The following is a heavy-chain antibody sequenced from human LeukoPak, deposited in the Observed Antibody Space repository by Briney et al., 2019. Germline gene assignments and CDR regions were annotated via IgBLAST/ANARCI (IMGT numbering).Heavy chain of an antibody. CDR3: ARGDFNDYGDYVDAFEI. V-gene: IGHV3-7*01. Sequence: GGSLRLSCAASGFTFSSYWMSWVRQAPGKGLEWVANIKPDGSEKYCMDSVKGRFTISRDNAKKSLYLQMNSLRAEDTAVYYCARGDFNDYGDYVDAFEIWGQGTMVTVSA. J-gene: IGHJ3*02. CDR1: GFTFSSYW. CDR2: IKPDGSEK. D-gene: IGHD4-17*01.